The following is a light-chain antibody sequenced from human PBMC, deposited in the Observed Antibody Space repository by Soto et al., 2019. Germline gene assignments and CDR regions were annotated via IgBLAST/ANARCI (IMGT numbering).Light chain of an antibody. CDR3: QQYDNLPWT. Sequence: DIPMTQSPSSLSASVEDRVTITCQASQDISNYLNWYQQKPGKAPKLLIYDASNLETGVPSRFSGSGSGTDFTFTISSLQPEDIATYYCQQYDNLPWTFGQGTKVEIK. CDR2: DAS. CDR1: QDISNY. J-gene: IGKJ1*01. V-gene: IGKV1-33*01.